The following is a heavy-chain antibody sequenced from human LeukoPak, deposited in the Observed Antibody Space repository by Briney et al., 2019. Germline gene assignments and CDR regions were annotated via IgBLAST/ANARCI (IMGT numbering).Heavy chain of an antibody. D-gene: IGHD3-22*01. CDR2: IHTNERT. CDR1: GGSVSSGDYY. J-gene: IGHJ4*02. V-gene: IGHV4-61*02. Sequence: SETLSLTCTVSGGSVSSGDYYWSWIRQPAGKGLEWIGRIHTNERTNYNPSLKSRVTISLDTSKNQFSLKLSYVTAADTAVYYCATSTYHDSSGYYYFDYWGQGTLVTVSS. CDR3: ATSTYHDSSGYYYFDY.